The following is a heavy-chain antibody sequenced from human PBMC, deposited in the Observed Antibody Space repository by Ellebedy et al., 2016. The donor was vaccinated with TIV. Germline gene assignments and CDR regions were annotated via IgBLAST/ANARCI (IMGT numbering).Heavy chain of an antibody. V-gene: IGHV1-46*01. Sequence: AASVKVSCKASGYTFTSDLIHWVRQAPGQGLAWMGVINPSNGGTGYAQKFQDRVTMTTDSSTNTAYMELRSLRSDDTAVYYCAREEMSTVTRGSFDFWGQGTMVIVSS. CDR3: AREEMSTVTRGSFDF. CDR2: INPSNGGT. J-gene: IGHJ3*01. D-gene: IGHD5-24*01. CDR1: GYTFTSDL.